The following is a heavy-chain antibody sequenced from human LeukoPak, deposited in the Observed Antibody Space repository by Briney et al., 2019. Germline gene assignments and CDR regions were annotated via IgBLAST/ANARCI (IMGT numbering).Heavy chain of an antibody. CDR3: ARDQLGDFWSGYYTD. D-gene: IGHD3-3*01. J-gene: IGHJ4*02. V-gene: IGHV3-7*03. Sequence: GGSLRLSCAASGFSFSTIYMSWVRQTPGQGLEWVANINVDGTAEYYVDSVKGRFTISRDNAKNSLYLQMNSLRAEDTAVYYCARDQLGDFWSGYYTDWGQGTLVTVSS. CDR1: GFSFSTIY. CDR2: INVDGTAE.